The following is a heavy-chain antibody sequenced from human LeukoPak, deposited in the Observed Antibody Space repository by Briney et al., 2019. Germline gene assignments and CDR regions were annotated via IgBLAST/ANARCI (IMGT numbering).Heavy chain of an antibody. V-gene: IGHV3-21*01. J-gene: IGHJ6*03. CDR1: GFTFSSYS. D-gene: IGHD3-9*01. CDR3: ARDHALRYFDWLPRSYYYYYMDV. CDR2: ISSSSSYI. Sequence: KPGGSLRLSCAASGFTFSSYSMNWVRQAPGKGLEWVSSISSSSSYIYYADSVKGRFTISRDNAKNSLYLQMNSLRAEDTAVYYCARDHALRYFDWLPRSYYYYYMDVWGKGTTVTVSS.